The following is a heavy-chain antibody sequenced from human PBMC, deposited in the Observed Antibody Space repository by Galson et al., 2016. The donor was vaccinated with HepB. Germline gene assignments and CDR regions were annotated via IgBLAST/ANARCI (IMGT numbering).Heavy chain of an antibody. CDR3: ARAGMDIDYGDYVGGSDY. V-gene: IGHV3-33*01. J-gene: IGHJ4*02. Sequence: SLRLSCAASGFSFRTFSMHWVRQAPGKGLEWVAVIWYDGSKTYYADSVKGRYTISRDNSKNTLYLQMNSLRAEDTAVYYCARAGMDIDYGDYVGGSDYWGQGTLVTVSS. CDR2: IWYDGSKT. D-gene: IGHD4-17*01. CDR1: GFSFRTFS.